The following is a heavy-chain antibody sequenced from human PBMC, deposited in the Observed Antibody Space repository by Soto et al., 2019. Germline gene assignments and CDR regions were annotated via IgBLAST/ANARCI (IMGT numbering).Heavy chain of an antibody. V-gene: IGHV4-31*03. CDR1: GGSISSGGYY. CDR3: GRLQNFINWCFDS. D-gene: IGHD2-15*01. J-gene: IGHJ4*02. CDR2: IYYSGSA. Sequence: SETLSLTCTVSGGSISSGGYYWTWIRQHPGKGLEWIGYIYYSGSADYNPSLKSRVGMSVETSTNQFSLILRSVTAADTAVYYCGRLQNFINWCFDSWGQGVLVTVSS.